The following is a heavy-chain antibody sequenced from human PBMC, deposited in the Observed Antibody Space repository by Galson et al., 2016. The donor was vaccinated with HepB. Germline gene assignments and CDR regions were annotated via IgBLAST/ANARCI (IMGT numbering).Heavy chain of an antibody. Sequence: SLRLSCAASGFTFSTYAMTWVRQAPGKGLEWVSTISGSGGNTFYADSVKGRFTISRDNSKNTLYLQMNSLRGDETAVFYCAALEPYYFDYWGQGTLVTVSS. CDR1: GFTFSTYA. D-gene: IGHD1-1*01. CDR3: AALEPYYFDY. J-gene: IGHJ4*02. V-gene: IGHV3-23*01. CDR2: ISGSGGNT.